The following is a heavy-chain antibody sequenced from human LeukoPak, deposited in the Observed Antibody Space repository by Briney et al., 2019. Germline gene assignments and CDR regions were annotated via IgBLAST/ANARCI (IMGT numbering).Heavy chain of an antibody. CDR2: INPSGGST. J-gene: IGHJ4*02. D-gene: IGHD4-17*01. Sequence: ASVKVSCKASGYXFTGYYIHWVRQAPGQGLEWMGWINPSGGSTTYAQKFQGRVTMTRDTSTSTVYMELSSLRSEDTAVYYCARGYGDYAYWGQGTLVTVSS. CDR1: GYXFTGYY. CDR3: ARGYGDYAY. V-gene: IGHV1-46*01.